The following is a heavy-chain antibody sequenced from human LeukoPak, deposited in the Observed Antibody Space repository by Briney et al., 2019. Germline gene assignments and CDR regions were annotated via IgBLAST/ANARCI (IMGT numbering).Heavy chain of an antibody. CDR1: GGSISSGGYY. V-gene: IGHV4-31*03. CDR2: IYYSGST. J-gene: IGHJ6*02. CDR3: ARDDIVRPGYGMDV. Sequence: ASETLSLTCTVSGGSISSGGYYWSWIRQHPGKGLEWIGHIYYSGSTHYNPSLKSRVTISLDRSKNQFSLKVSSVTAADTALYYCARDDIVRPGYGMDVWGQGTTVTVSS. D-gene: IGHD5-12*01.